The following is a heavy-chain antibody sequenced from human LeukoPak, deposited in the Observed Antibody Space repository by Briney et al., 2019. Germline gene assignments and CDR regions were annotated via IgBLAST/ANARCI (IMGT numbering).Heavy chain of an antibody. J-gene: IGHJ4*02. D-gene: IGHD3-22*01. V-gene: IGHV1-8*01. CDR1: GYTFTSYD. Sequence: ASVKVSCKASGYTFTSYDINWVRQATGQGLEWMGWMNPNSGNTGYAQKFQGRVTMTRNTSISTAYMELSSLRSEDTAVYYCARGPQYYYDSSGSFDYWGQGTLLTVSS. CDR3: ARGPQYYYDSSGSFDY. CDR2: MNPNSGNT.